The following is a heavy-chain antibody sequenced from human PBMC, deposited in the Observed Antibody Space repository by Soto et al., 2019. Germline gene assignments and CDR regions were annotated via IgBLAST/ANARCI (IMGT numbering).Heavy chain of an antibody. J-gene: IGHJ4*02. CDR1: GFTFSSYS. CDR3: ARGPGYCITASCYYFDY. D-gene: IGHD2-2*03. CDR2: ISSSSSTI. Sequence: PGGSLRLSCAASGFTFSSYSMNWVRQAPGKGLEWVSYISSSSSTIYYADSVKGRFTISRDNAKNSLYLQMNSLRAEDTAVYFCARGPGYCITASCYYFDYWGQGTLVTVSS. V-gene: IGHV3-48*01.